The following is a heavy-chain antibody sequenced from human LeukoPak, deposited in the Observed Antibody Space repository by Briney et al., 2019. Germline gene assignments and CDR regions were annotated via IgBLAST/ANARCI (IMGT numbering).Heavy chain of an antibody. CDR2: ISSTSGTI. CDR3: ALTFHGEWLFRKSFDY. V-gene: IGHV3-48*02. CDR1: GFTFSSYG. D-gene: IGHD6-19*01. J-gene: IGHJ4*02. Sequence: GRSLRLSCAASGFTFSSYGMHWVRQAPGKGLEWLSYISSTSGTIYYADSVKGRFTISRDNAKNSLFLQMNSLRDEDTAVYYCALTFHGEWLFRKSFDYWGQGTLVTVSS.